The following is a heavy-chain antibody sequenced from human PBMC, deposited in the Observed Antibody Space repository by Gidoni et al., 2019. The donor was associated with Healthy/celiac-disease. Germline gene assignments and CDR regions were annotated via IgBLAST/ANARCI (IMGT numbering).Heavy chain of an antibody. J-gene: IGHJ4*02. CDR2: IYYSGST. CDR3: ARPFPDYGGYFDY. Sequence: QLQLQESGPGLVKPSATLSLTCTVSGGSISSSSYYWGWIRQPPGKGLEWIGSIYYSGSTYYNPSLKSRVTISVDTSKNQFSLKLSSVTAADTAVYYCARPFPDYGGYFDYWGQGTLVTVSS. V-gene: IGHV4-39*01. D-gene: IGHD4-17*01. CDR1: GGSISSSSYY.